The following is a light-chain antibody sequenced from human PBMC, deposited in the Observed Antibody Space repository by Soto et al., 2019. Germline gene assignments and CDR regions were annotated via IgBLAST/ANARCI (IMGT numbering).Light chain of an antibody. CDR3: TSYAGTYSFFYV. Sequence: QSALTQPPSASGCPGQSVTISCTGTSSDVGAYNYVSWYQQLPGKAPKLIIYEVSKRPSGVPDRFSGSKSGNTASLTVSGLQAEDEADYYCTSYAGTYSFFYVFGTGTKLTVL. V-gene: IGLV2-8*01. CDR1: SSDVGAYNY. CDR2: EVS. J-gene: IGLJ1*01.